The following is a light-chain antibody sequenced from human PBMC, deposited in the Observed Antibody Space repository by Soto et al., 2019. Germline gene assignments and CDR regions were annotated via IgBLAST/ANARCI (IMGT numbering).Light chain of an antibody. CDR3: LLSYNGPYV. CDR1: TGAVTNGHY. CDR2: DTT. V-gene: IGLV7-46*01. J-gene: IGLJ1*01. Sequence: QAVVTQEPSLTVSPGGTVTLTCGSSTGAVTNGHYPYWFRQKPGQAPRTLIYDTTNRHSWTPARFSGSLLGGKAALTLSGAQPEDEAEYYCLLSYNGPYVFXTGTKLTVL.